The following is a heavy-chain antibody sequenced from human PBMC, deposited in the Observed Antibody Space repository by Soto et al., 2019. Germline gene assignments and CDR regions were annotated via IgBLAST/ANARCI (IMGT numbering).Heavy chain of an antibody. CDR2: ISAYNGNT. CDR3: ARDKGDGSGSYYGY. J-gene: IGHJ4*02. V-gene: IGHV1-18*01. Sequence: QVQLVQSGAEVKKPGASVKVACKASGYTFTSYGINWVRQAPGQGLEWMGWISAYNGNTNYAQKLQGRVTMTTDTSASTAYRARRSLRSDDTAGFYWARDKGDGSGSYYGYWGQGPLVTVAS. CDR1: GYTFTSYG. D-gene: IGHD3-10*01.